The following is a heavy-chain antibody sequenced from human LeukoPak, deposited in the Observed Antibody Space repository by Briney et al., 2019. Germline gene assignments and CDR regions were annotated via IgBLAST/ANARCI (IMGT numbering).Heavy chain of an antibody. J-gene: IGHJ4*02. CDR1: GFTFTTYW. Sequence: GGSLRLSCAASGFTFTTYWMHWVRQAPGKGLVWVSHINSDGSITSYADSVKGRFTISRDNAKNTLYLQMNSLRAEDTAVYYCARDGDYDILTGYLDYWGQGTLVTVSS. V-gene: IGHV3-74*01. CDR3: ARDGDYDILTGYLDY. CDR2: INSDGSIT. D-gene: IGHD3-9*01.